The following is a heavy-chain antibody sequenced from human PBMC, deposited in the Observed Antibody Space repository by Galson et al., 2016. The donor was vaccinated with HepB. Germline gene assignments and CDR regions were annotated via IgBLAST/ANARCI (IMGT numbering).Heavy chain of an antibody. D-gene: IGHD3-9*01. V-gene: IGHV3-30*18. CDR2: ISYDETTK. CDR1: GFTFSSYG. CDR3: AKPLFHYDVLTAFSH. Sequence: SLRLSCAASGFTFSSYGMHWVRQAPGKGLEWVAFISYDETTKYYADSVRGRFTISRDNSKNTLFLQMNSLRAEDTAVYHCAKPLFHYDVLTAFSHWGQGALVTVSS. J-gene: IGHJ4*02.